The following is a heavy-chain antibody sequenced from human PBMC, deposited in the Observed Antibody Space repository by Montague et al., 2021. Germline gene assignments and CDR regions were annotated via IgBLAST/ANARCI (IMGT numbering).Heavy chain of an antibody. CDR1: GFTFRSYS. D-gene: IGHD3-10*01. Sequence: SLRLSCAASGFTFRSYSMNLVRQAPGKGLEWVSSISSSSSYIYYTDSVQGRFTISRDNAKNSLYLQMNSLRAEDTAVYYCARDYYGSGRGKVYFDYWGQGTLVTVSS. J-gene: IGHJ4*02. V-gene: IGHV3-21*01. CDR3: ARDYYGSGRGKVYFDY. CDR2: ISSSSSYI.